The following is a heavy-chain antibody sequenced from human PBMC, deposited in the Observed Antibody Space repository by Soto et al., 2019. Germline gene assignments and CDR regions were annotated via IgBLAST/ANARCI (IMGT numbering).Heavy chain of an antibody. CDR3: ASSPLRRDGWFDP. CDR1: GGSISSYY. Sequence: SETLSLTCTVSGGSISSYYWSWIRQPPGKGLEWIGYIYYSGSTNYNPSLKSRVTISVDTSKNQFSLKLSSVTAADTAVYYCASSPLRRDGWFDPWGQGTLVTVSS. V-gene: IGHV4-59*08. J-gene: IGHJ5*02. D-gene: IGHD4-17*01. CDR2: IYYSGST.